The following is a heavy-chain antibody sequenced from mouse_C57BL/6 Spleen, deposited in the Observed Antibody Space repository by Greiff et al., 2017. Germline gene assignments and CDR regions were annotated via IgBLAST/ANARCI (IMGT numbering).Heavy chain of an antibody. CDR2: INPYNGGT. D-gene: IGHD1-1*01. V-gene: IGHV1-19*01. CDR3: AREGLTTVVGDYAMDY. J-gene: IGHJ4*01. Sequence: VQLQQSGPVLVKPGASVKMSCKASGYTFTDYYMNWVKQSHGKSLEWIGVINPYNGGTSYNQQFKGKATLTVDKSSSTAYMELNSLTSEDSAVYYCAREGLTTVVGDYAMDYWGQGTSVTVSS. CDR1: GYTFTDYY.